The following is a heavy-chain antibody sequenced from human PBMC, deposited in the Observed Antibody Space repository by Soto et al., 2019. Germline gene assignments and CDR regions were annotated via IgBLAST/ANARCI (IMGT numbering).Heavy chain of an antibody. Sequence: QVQLVESGGGVVQPGRSLRLSCAASGFTFSSYGMHWVRQAPGEGLEWVAVIWYDGSNKYYADSVKGRFTISRDNSKNTLYLQMNSLRAEDTAVYYCAASGSYPSYDAFDIWGQGTMVTVSS. CDR2: IWYDGSNK. V-gene: IGHV3-33*01. J-gene: IGHJ3*02. CDR3: AASGSYPSYDAFDI. CDR1: GFTFSSYG. D-gene: IGHD1-26*01.